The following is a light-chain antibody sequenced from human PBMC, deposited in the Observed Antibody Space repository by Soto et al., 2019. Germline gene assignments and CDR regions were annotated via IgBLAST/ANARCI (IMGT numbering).Light chain of an antibody. CDR3: QQYYSSPPT. Sequence: DIVMTQSPDSLAVSLGERATINCKSSQSVLSSSNNQNYLAWYQQKAGQPPKLLIYWASTRESGVPDRFSGSGSGTDLTLTISSLQAEDVAVYYCQQYYSSPPTFGQGTKVEIK. J-gene: IGKJ1*01. CDR1: QSVLSSSNNQNY. V-gene: IGKV4-1*01. CDR2: WAS.